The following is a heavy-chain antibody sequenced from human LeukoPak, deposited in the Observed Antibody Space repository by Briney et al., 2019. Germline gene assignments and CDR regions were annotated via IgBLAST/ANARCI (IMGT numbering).Heavy chain of an antibody. CDR2: IHSGGDT. CDR3: ARERGSSSDNYFDY. CDR1: GFTVSSKY. Sequence: GGSLRLSCAASGFTVSSKYMSWVRLAPGKGLEWVSVIHSGGDTYYADSVKGRFTISRDNSKNSLYLQLNSLRAEDTAVYYCARERGSSSDNYFDYWGQGTLVTVSS. D-gene: IGHD6-6*01. V-gene: IGHV3-53*01. J-gene: IGHJ4*02.